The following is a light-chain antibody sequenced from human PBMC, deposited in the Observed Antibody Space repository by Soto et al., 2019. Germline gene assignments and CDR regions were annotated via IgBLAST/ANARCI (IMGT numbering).Light chain of an antibody. V-gene: IGKV1-33*01. J-gene: IGKJ5*01. CDR1: QYISNY. CDR3: QQYDNLPT. CDR2: DAS. Sequence: IQMTQSPSSLSASVGDRVTIPCQASQYISNYLNWYQQKPGKAPKLLIYDASNLETGVPSRCSGSGSGKDFTFTTSSLQPEDIATYYCQQYDNLPTFGQGTRLEIK.